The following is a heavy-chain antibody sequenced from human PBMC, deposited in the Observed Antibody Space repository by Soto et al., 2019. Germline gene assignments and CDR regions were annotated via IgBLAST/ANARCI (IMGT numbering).Heavy chain of an antibody. V-gene: IGHV5-51*01. CDR2: IYPGDSNT. Sequence: LGESLKISCKASGFSFTSYWIGWVRQKPGKGLEWMGIIYPGDSNTRYSPSFQGQVTISADKSISSAYLQWSSLKASDTAMYYCVRPRGPYYYYYGVDVWGQGTTVTVSS. D-gene: IGHD6-25*01. CDR3: VRPRGPYYYYYGVDV. J-gene: IGHJ6*02. CDR1: GFSFTSYW.